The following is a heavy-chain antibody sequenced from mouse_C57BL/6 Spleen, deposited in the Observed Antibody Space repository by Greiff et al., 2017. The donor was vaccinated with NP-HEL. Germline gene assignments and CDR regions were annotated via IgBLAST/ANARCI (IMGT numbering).Heavy chain of an antibody. Sequence: EVQLQQSGPELVKPGASVKISCKASGYTFTDSSMNWVKQSHGKSLEWIGDINPNHGGTSYNQKFKGKATLTVDKSSSTAYMELRSLTSEDSAVYYCARRNWYYFDYWGQGTTLTVSS. CDR3: ARRNWYYFDY. J-gene: IGHJ2*01. V-gene: IGHV1-26*01. D-gene: IGHD4-1*01. CDR1: GYTFTDSS. CDR2: INPNHGGT.